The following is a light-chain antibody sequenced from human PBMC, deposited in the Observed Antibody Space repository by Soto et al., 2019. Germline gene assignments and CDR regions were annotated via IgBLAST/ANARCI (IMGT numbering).Light chain of an antibody. CDR3: QQYNNWHAIT. J-gene: IGKJ5*01. Sequence: IVLTQSPGTLSLSPGERTTLSCRASQSVSSSLAWYQQTPGRAPRLLIYGASTRATGIPTRFSGSGSGTEFTLTISSLKSADFAVYYCQQYNNWHAITFGQGTRLEIK. CDR2: GAS. CDR1: QSVSSS. V-gene: IGKV3-15*01.